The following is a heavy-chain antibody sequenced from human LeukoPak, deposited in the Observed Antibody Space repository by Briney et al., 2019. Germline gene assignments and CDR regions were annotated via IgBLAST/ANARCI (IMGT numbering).Heavy chain of an antibody. CDR2: IKQDGSKK. J-gene: IGHJ4*02. CDR3: TRVGYIDEGIDY. Sequence: GGSLRLSCVASGFPFSSYLMTWVRQAPGKGLEWVANIKQDGSKKSYVDSVKGRFTISRDNAKNSLYLQMNSLRAEDTAIYYCTRVGYIDEGIDYWGQGTLVTVSS. D-gene: IGHD5-24*01. CDR1: GFPFSSYL. V-gene: IGHV3-7*04.